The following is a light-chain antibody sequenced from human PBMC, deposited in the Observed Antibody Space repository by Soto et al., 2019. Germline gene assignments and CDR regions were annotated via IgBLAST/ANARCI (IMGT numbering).Light chain of an antibody. V-gene: IGKV1-27*01. J-gene: IGKJ1*01. Sequence: DIQMTQSPSSLSASVGDRVTIPCRASQDIGNYVAWYQQKPGKVLKLLIYDASTLQSGVPSRFSGSGSGTDFTLTISSLQPEDVATYYCQKYNSAPRVWTFGQGTKVEIK. CDR2: DAS. CDR1: QDIGNY. CDR3: QKYNSAPRVWT.